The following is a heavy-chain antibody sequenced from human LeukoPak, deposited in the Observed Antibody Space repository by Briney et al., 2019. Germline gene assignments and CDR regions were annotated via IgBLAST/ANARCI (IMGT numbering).Heavy chain of an antibody. D-gene: IGHD3-3*01. CDR1: GGSISSSNW. J-gene: IGHJ4*02. CDR2: INHSGST. V-gene: IGHV4-4*02. CDR3: ARRVYYDFWSGHADQFDY. Sequence: PSGTLSLTCAVSGGSISSSNWWSWVRQPPGKGLEWIGEINHSGSTNYNPSLKSRVTISVDTSKNQFSLKLSSVTAADTAVYYCARRVYYDFWSGHADQFDYWGQGTLVTVSS.